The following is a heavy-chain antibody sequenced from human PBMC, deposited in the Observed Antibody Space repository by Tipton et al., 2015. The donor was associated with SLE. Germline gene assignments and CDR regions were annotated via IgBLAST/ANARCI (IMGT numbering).Heavy chain of an antibody. V-gene: IGHV3-21*01. CDR3: ASPKYCSSTSCRDYYYGMDV. CDR1: GFTFSSYS. Sequence: SLRLSCAASGFTFSSYSMNWVRQAPGKGLEWVSSISSSSGYIYYTDSLKGRFTISRDNAKNSLYLQMNSLRAEDTAVYYCASPKYCSSTSCRDYYYGMDVWGQGTTVTVSS. J-gene: IGHJ6*02. D-gene: IGHD2-2*01. CDR2: ISSSSGYI.